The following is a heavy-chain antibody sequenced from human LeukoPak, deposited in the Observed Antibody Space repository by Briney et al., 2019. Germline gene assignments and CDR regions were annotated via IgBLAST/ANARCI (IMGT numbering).Heavy chain of an antibody. CDR3: AKAPMVRGAVFDY. CDR2: ISGSGGST. CDR1: GFTFSSYA. V-gene: IGHV3-23*01. J-gene: IGHJ4*02. Sequence: GGSLRLSCAASGFTFSSYAMSWVRQAPGKGLEWVSAISGSGGSTCYADSVKGRFTISRDNSKNTLYLQMNSLRAEDTAVYYCAKAPMVRGAVFDYWGQGTLVTVSS. D-gene: IGHD3-10*01.